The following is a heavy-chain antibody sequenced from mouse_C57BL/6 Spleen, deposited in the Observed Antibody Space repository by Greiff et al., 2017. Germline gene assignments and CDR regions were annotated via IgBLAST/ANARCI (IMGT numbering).Heavy chain of an antibody. V-gene: IGHV1-75*01. CDR3: ARGPPYDYDSHWYFDV. CDR1: GYTFTDYY. J-gene: IGHJ1*03. D-gene: IGHD2-4*01. Sequence: QVQLQQSGPELVKPGASVKISCKASGYTFTDYYINWVKQRTGQGLEWIGWIFPGSGSTYYNEKFKGKATLTVDKSSSTAYMLLSSLTSEDSAIYYCARGPPYDYDSHWYFDVWGTGTTVTVSS. CDR2: IFPGSGST.